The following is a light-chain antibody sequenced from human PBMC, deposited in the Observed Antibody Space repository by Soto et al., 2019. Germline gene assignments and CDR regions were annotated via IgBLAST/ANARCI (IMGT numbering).Light chain of an antibody. J-gene: IGKJ5*01. CDR2: KAS. CDR1: QSISSW. CDR3: QQYNNYYT. V-gene: IGKV1-5*03. Sequence: DIRVTQSPSTLSASVGDRVSITCRASQSISSWLAWYQQKPGKAPKLLIYKASNLESGVPSMFSGSGSGTVFTLTISSLQPDDFATYYCQQYNNYYTFGQGTRLEIK.